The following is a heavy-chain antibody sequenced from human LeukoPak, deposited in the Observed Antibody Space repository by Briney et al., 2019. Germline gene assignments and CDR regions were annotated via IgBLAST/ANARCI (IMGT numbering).Heavy chain of an antibody. J-gene: IGHJ6*03. CDR2: INPSGGST. V-gene: IGHV1-46*01. CDR1: GYTFTSYY. D-gene: IGHD1-26*01. Sequence: ASVKVSCKASGYTFTSYYMHWVRQAPGQGLEWMGIINPSGGSTSYAQKFQGRVTMTRDMSTSTVYMELSSLRSEDTAVYYCARDRGGSPEYYYYYYMDVWGKGTTVTVSS. CDR3: ARDRGGSPEYYYYYYMDV.